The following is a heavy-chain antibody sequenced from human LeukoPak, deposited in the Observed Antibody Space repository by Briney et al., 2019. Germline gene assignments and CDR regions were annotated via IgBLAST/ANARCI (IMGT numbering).Heavy chain of an antibody. CDR1: GFTFSDYY. CDR3: ARLLQLRLFWFDP. CDR2: VSSGSSTI. V-gene: IGHV3-11*04. Sequence: GGSLRLSCAASGFTFSDYYMSWIRQAPGKALEWVSYVSSGSSTIYYADSVKGRFTVSRDNGKRSLYLHMNSLRAEDTAMYYCARLLQLRLFWFDPWGQGTLVTVSS. J-gene: IGHJ5*02. D-gene: IGHD5-18*01.